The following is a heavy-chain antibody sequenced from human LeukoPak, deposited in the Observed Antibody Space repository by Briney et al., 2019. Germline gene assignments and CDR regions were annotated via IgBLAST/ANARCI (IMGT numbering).Heavy chain of an antibody. D-gene: IGHD3-22*01. J-gene: IGHJ5*02. V-gene: IGHV3-30*18. Sequence: PGGSLRLSCAASRFTFSSYGMHWVRQAPGKGLEWVAVISYDGSNKYYADSVKGRFTISRDNSKNTLYLQMNSLRAEDTAVYYCAKDQSRITMMGNRFDPWGQGTLVTVSS. CDR1: RFTFSSYG. CDR3: AKDQSRITMMGNRFDP. CDR2: ISYDGSNK.